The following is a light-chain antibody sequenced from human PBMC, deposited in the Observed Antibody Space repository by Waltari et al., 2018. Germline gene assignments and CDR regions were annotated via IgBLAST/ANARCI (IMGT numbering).Light chain of an antibody. Sequence: DIQVTQSPSTLSASVGDRVTITCRASQSIVVWLAWYQQKPGNAPRLLIYKASYLESGVPSRFSGSASGTAFTLTISSLQADDFATYYCLQYNSYPWTFGQGTTVEIK. J-gene: IGKJ1*01. V-gene: IGKV1-5*03. CDR3: LQYNSYPWT. CDR2: KAS. CDR1: QSIVVW.